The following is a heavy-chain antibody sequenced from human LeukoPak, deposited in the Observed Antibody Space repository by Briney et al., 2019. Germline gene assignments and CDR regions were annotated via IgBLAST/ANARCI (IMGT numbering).Heavy chain of an antibody. CDR2: VSYDGGDK. V-gene: IGHV3-30*18. CDR1: GYTFTGYY. Sequence: SCKASGYTFTGYYMHWVRQAPGKGLEWVAVVSYDGGDKNHADSVKGRFTISRDNSKNTLYLQMNSLRAEDTAVYYCAKGSTGTGAFDIWGQGTMVTVSS. J-gene: IGHJ3*02. CDR3: AKGSTGTGAFDI. D-gene: IGHD1-1*01.